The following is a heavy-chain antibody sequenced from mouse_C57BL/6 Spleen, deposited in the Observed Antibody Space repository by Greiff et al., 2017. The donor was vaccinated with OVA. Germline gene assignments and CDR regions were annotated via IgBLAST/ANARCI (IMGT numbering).Heavy chain of an antibody. D-gene: IGHD2-10*01. V-gene: IGHV1-72*01. CDR3: ARAAYYGNSNYFDY. CDR1: GYTFTSYW. Sequence: QVQLKQPGAELVKPGASVKLSCKASGYTFTSYWMHWVKQRPGRGLEWIGRIDPNSGGTKYNEKFKSKATLTVDKPSSTAYMQLSSLTSEDSAVYYCARAAYYGNSNYFDYWGQGTTLTVSS. J-gene: IGHJ2*01. CDR2: IDPNSGGT.